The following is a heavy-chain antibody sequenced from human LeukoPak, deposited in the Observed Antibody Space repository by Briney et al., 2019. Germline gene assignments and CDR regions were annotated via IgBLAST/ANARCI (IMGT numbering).Heavy chain of an antibody. CDR1: GFTVSSNY. Sequence: GGSLRLSCAASGFTVSSNYMSWVRQAPGKGLEWVSVIYSGGSTYYADSVKGRFTISRHNSKDTLYLQMNSLRAEDTAVYYCARGSIAAQFFGMDVWGQGTTVTVSS. J-gene: IGHJ6*02. CDR2: IYSGGST. D-gene: IGHD6-13*01. CDR3: ARGSIAAQFFGMDV. V-gene: IGHV3-53*04.